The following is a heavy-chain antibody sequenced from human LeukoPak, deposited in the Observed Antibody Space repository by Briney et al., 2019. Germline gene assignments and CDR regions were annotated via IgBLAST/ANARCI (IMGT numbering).Heavy chain of an antibody. CDR2: IYHSGST. Sequence: SQTLSLTCAVSGGSISSGGYSWSWIRQPPGKGLEWIGYIYHSGSTYYNPSLKSRVTISVDRSKNQFSLKLSSVTAADTAVYYCARDLEYDFWSGYPAPSYYFDYWGQGTLVTVSS. CDR3: ARDLEYDFWSGYPAPSYYFDY. V-gene: IGHV4-30-2*01. D-gene: IGHD3-3*01. CDR1: GGSISSGGYS. J-gene: IGHJ4*02.